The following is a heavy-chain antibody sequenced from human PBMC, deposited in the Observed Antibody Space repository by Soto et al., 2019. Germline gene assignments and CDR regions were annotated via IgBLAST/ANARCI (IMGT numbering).Heavy chain of an antibody. D-gene: IGHD3-3*01. CDR3: ARGGGVGVAGSAAFDM. CDR1: GYPVTAYY. CDR2: MNLATGAA. V-gene: IGHV1-2*02. J-gene: IGHJ3*02. Sequence: QLHLVQSGAVVKKPGASVTVSCSASGYPVTAYYMHWVRQAPGRGLEWMGGMNLATGAAKYTQTFQGRVTLTWDTSTSTVFMELSGLTSQDTAVFYCARGGGVGVAGSAAFDMWGQGTLVTVSS.